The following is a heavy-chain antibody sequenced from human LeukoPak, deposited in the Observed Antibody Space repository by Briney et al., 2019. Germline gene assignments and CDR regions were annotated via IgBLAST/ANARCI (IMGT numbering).Heavy chain of an antibody. Sequence: SETLSLTCNVSGGSISSGSYYWSWIRQPAGMGLEWLVRIYTSGSTNYNPSLKSRVTISVDTSKNQFSLKLSSVTAPDTAVYYCARDRYSSGWYMGAFDIWGQGTMVTVSS. CDR1: GGSISSGSYY. D-gene: IGHD6-19*01. CDR3: ARDRYSSGWYMGAFDI. V-gene: IGHV4-61*02. J-gene: IGHJ3*02. CDR2: IYTSGST.